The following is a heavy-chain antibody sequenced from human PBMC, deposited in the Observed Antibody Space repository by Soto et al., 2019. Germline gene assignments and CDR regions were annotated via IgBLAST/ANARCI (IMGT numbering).Heavy chain of an antibody. CDR2: ISGSGGST. Sequence: GGSLRLSCAASGFTFSSYAMSWVRQAPGKGLEWVSAISGSGGSTYYADSVKGRFTISRDNSKNTLYLQMNSLRAEDTAVYYCAKIAPREYYYDSSGYYYTFDYWGQGTLVTVSS. CDR1: GFTFSSYA. D-gene: IGHD3-22*01. CDR3: AKIAPREYYYDSSGYYYTFDY. J-gene: IGHJ4*02. V-gene: IGHV3-23*01.